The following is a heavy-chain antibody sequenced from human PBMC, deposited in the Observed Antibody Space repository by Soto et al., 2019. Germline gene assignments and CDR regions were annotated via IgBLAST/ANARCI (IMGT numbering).Heavy chain of an antibody. V-gene: IGHV3-53*01. CDR1: GFTVSSSH. CDR3: ARLGPYGSESYSFRYNRFDP. D-gene: IGHD3-10*01. J-gene: IGHJ5*02. Sequence: GGSLRLSCTTSGFTVSSSHMTWVRQAPGKGLEWVSVIYSGGSSYYAVSVQGRFTISRDNSKNTVYFQMNSLRGEDTAMYYCARLGPYGSESYSFRYNRFDPWGQGTQVTVSS. CDR2: IYSGGSS.